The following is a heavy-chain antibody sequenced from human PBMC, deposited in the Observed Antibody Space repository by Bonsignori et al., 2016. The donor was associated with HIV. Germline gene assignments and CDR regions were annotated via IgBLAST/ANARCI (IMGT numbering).Heavy chain of an antibody. J-gene: IGHJ3*02. D-gene: IGHD1-26*01. CDR3: TKRDASDAYSGRDVFQI. CDR2: ISASADRS. V-gene: IGHV3-23*01. Sequence: VRQAPGKGLEWISGISASADRSFYADSVKGRFSITRDNSKNTVYLQMTSLRVDDTAMYYCTKRDASDAYSGRDVFQIWGQGTMVTVSS.